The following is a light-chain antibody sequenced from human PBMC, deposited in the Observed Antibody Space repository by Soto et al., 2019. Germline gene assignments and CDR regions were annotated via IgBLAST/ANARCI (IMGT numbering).Light chain of an antibody. Sequence: EIVMTQSPATLSVSPGERATLSCRASQSVSSNLAWYPQKPGQAPRLLIYGASTRATGIPARFSGSGSGTEFTLTISSLQSEDFAVYYCQRYNNWPYTFGQGTKLEIK. V-gene: IGKV3-15*01. CDR1: QSVSSN. CDR3: QRYNNWPYT. CDR2: GAS. J-gene: IGKJ2*01.